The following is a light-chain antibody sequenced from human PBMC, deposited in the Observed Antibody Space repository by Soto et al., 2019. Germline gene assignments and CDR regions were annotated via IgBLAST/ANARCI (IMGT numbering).Light chain of an antibody. Sequence: DIVMTQSPLSLSVTPGEPASISCRSSQSLLQSNGYNYLDWYLQKPGQSQQLLIYVGSNRASGVPDRFLSSGSGTDFTLKISRVEAEDVGVYYCMHAPQSSSTFGQGTKLEIK. CDR3: MHAPQSSST. J-gene: IGKJ2*01. V-gene: IGKV2-28*01. CDR2: VGS. CDR1: QSLLQSNGYNY.